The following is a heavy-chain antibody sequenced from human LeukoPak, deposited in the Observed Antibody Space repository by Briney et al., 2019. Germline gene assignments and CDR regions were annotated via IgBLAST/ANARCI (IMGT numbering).Heavy chain of an antibody. CDR2: IWSDGSNK. Sequence: GGSLRLSCAASGFIFSSYGMHWVRQAPGKGLQWVADIWSDGSNKDYGDSVKGRFTISRDDSKNTLYLQMNSLRADDTAVYYCARSGGGTYFDNWGQGTLVTVSS. CDR3: ARSGGGTYFDN. V-gene: IGHV3-30*12. CDR1: GFIFSSYG. J-gene: IGHJ4*02. D-gene: IGHD2-15*01.